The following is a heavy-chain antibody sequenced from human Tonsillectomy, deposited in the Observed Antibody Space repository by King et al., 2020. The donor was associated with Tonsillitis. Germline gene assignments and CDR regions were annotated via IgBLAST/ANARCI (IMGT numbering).Heavy chain of an antibody. D-gene: IGHD1-7*01. V-gene: IGHV1-18*01. CDR3: ARALGNWNYAVGVY. CDR1: GYKFSNYG. J-gene: IGHJ4*02. CDR2: ISPDNGET. Sequence: QLVQSGDEVKKPGASVKVSCKASGYKFSNYGITWVRQAPGQGLEWMGSISPDNGETEDLQKFKGRVTMTTDTETTTAYMELRSLTSDDTAVYYCARALGNWNYAVGVYWGQGTLVTVSS.